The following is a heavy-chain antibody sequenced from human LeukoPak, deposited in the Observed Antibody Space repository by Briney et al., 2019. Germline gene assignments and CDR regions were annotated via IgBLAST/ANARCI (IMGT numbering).Heavy chain of an antibody. CDR2: VSYSGST. CDR1: GGSISSYY. Sequence: SETLSLTCTVSGGSISSYYWSWIRQPAGKGLEWLGFVSYSGSTNYNPSLESRVTMSVDTSKSQFSLKLRSVTAADTAVYYCAGRYCTSTTCYVGAVAGYEFWGQGALVTVSS. D-gene: IGHD2-2*01. J-gene: IGHJ4*02. CDR3: AGRYCTSTTCYVGAVAGYEF. V-gene: IGHV4-59*01.